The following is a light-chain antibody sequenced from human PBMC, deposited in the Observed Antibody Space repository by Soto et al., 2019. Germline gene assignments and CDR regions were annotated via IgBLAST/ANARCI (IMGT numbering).Light chain of an antibody. V-gene: IGKV3-20*01. CDR2: GAS. CDR1: QSVYSSF. J-gene: IGKJ1*01. CDR3: QQYGSSPGT. Sequence: EIVLTQSPGTLSLSPGERATLSCRASQSVYSSFLTWYQHKPGQAPRLLIYGASSRATGIPDRFSGSGSGTGFTLTISRLEPEDFAVYYCQQYGSSPGTFGQGTKVDIK.